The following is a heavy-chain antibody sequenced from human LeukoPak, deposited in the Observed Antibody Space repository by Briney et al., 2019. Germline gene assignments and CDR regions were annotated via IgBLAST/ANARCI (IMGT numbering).Heavy chain of an antibody. CDR2: INHSGTT. J-gene: IGHJ5*02. CDR3: ARKEGGQLVNTRRWFDP. V-gene: IGHV4-34*01. CDR1: GGSISSYY. Sequence: SETLSLTCTVSGGSISSYYWSWIRQPAGKGLEWIGEINHSGTTHYNPSLKSRVTISVDTSKNQFSLKLRSVTAADTAVYYCARKEGGQLVNTRRWFDPWGQGTLVTVSS. D-gene: IGHD6-13*01.